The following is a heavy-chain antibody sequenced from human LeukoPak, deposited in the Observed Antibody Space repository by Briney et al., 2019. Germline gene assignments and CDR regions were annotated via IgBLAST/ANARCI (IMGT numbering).Heavy chain of an antibody. V-gene: IGHV1-18*01. Sequence: ASVKVSCKASGYTFTSFGISWVRQAPGQGLEWMGWISTYNGNTNYAQKLQGRVTMTTDTSTSTAYMELRSLRSDDTAVYYCAREVIVVVRAAAYGMDVWGQGTTVTVTS. CDR2: ISTYNGNT. D-gene: IGHD2-2*01. CDR3: AREVIVVVRAAAYGMDV. J-gene: IGHJ6*02. CDR1: GYTFTSFG.